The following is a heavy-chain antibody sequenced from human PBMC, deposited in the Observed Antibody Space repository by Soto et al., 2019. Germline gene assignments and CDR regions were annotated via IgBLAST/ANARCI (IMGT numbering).Heavy chain of an antibody. CDR2: IYYSGST. J-gene: IGHJ4*02. D-gene: IGHD2-8*01. CDR3: ARFVLMVKRFDY. Sequence: SETLSITCTASGGSISSGGYYWSWIRQHPGKGLEWIGYIYYSGSTYYNPSLKSRVTISVDTSKNQFSLKLSSVTAADTAVYYCARFVLMVKRFDYWGQGTLVTVSS. V-gene: IGHV4-31*03. CDR1: GGSISSGGYY.